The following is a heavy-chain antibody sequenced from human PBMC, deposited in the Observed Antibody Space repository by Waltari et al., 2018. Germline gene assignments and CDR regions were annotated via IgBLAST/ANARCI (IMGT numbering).Heavy chain of an antibody. CDR3: ASYVAQQLVSGNWFDP. CDR1: GYSISSGYY. V-gene: IGHV4-38-2*01. J-gene: IGHJ5*02. D-gene: IGHD6-13*01. CDR2: IYHSGST. Sequence: QVQLQESGPGLVKPSETLSLTCAVSGYSISSGYYWCWIRQPPGKGLEWIGSIYHSGSTYYNPSLKSRVTISVDTSKNQFSLKLSSVTAADTAVYYCASYVAQQLVSGNWFDPWGQGTLVTVSS.